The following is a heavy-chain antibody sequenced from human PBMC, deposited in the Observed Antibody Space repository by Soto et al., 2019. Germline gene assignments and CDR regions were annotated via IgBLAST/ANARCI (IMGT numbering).Heavy chain of an antibody. D-gene: IGHD3-22*01. V-gene: IGHV4-59*02. CDR1: GDSVSAFY. CDR2: VYYTGST. Sequence: PSETLSLICTVSGDSVSAFYWGWIRQSPGKELEWIGYVYYTGSTNYNPSLKSRVTISVDRSKNQFSLKLTSANAADTAVYYCARGRTVRNYADDSSDYFYFFDYWGQGTQVTVSS. CDR3: ARGRTVRNYADDSSDYFYFFDY. J-gene: IGHJ4*02.